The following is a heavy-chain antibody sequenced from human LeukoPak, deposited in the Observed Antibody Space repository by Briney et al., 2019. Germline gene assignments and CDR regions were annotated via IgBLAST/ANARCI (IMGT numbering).Heavy chain of an antibody. D-gene: IGHD2-15*01. CDR1: GFTFSSYA. Sequence: PGASLRLSCAASGFTFSSYAMSWVRQAPGKGLEWVSAISGSGGSTYYADSVEGRFTISRDNSKNTLYLQMNSLRAEDTAVYYCAKASTGYCSGGSCYSFDYWGQGTLVTVSS. V-gene: IGHV3-23*01. CDR2: ISGSGGST. CDR3: AKASTGYCSGGSCYSFDY. J-gene: IGHJ4*02.